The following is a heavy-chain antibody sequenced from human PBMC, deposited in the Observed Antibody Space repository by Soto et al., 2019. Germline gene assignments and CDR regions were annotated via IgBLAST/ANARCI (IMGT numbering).Heavy chain of an antibody. CDR3: ARAYDILTGFDY. V-gene: IGHV4-59*01. CDR1: GGSISSNY. D-gene: IGHD3-9*01. CDR2: ISYSGRT. J-gene: IGHJ4*02. Sequence: SETLSLTCSVSGGSISSNYWSWIRQPPGKGLEWIGYISYSGRTNYNPSLKSRPTISEDTSKNLFSLKLSSVTAADTAVYYCARAYDILTGFDYWGQGTLVTVSS.